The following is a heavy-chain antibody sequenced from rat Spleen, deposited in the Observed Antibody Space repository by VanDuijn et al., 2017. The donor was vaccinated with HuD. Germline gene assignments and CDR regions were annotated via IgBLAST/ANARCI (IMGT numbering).Heavy chain of an antibody. CDR1: GFTFNNYW. Sequence: EVQLVESGGGLVQPGRSLKLSCVASGFTFNNYWMTWIRQAPGKGLEWVASISNTGGTTNYPDSVKGRISISRDNAKSTLHVQLNSLRSEDTATYFCTRHVGMYDFWGPGTMVTVSS. CDR3: TRHVGMYDF. V-gene: IGHV5-31*01. D-gene: IGHD1-12*01. J-gene: IGHJ1*01. CDR2: ISNTGGTT.